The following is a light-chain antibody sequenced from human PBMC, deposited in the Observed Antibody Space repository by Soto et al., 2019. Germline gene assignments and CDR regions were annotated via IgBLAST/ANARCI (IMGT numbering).Light chain of an antibody. Sequence: DIQMTQPPSTLSASVGDRVXLPCRASQSISSRLAWYQQKPGKAPKLLIYDASSLESGVPSRFSGSGSGTEFTLTISSLQPDDFATYFCQQYSSYSLPTFGGGAKVAI. V-gene: IGKV1-5*01. J-gene: IGKJ4*01. CDR1: QSISSR. CDR2: DAS. CDR3: QQYSSYSLPT.